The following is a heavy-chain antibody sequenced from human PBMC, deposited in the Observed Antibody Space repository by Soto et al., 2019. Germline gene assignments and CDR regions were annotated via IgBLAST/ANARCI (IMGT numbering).Heavy chain of an antibody. Sequence: QVQLVQSGAEVKKPGASVKVSCKASGYTFTSYAMHWVRQAPGQRLEWMGWINAGNGNTKYSQKFQGRVTITRDTSASTAYMELSSLRSEDTAVYYCARESIRAARPLNWFDPWGQGTLVTVSS. CDR3: ARESIRAARPLNWFDP. CDR2: INAGNGNT. CDR1: GYTFTSYA. V-gene: IGHV1-3*01. J-gene: IGHJ5*02. D-gene: IGHD6-6*01.